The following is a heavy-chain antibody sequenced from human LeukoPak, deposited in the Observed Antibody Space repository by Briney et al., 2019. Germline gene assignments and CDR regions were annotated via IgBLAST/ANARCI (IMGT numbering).Heavy chain of an antibody. CDR1: GGTFSTDA. V-gene: IGHV1-69*06. D-gene: IGHD4-17*01. CDR3: ARDEATVTPYYYYGMDV. Sequence: SVKVSCKASGGTFSTDAINWIRQAPGQGLEWMGGFIPRFGTTFYAQKFQGRVTLVADKSTNAAFMEVSSLTSDDTAVYYCARDEATVTPYYYYGMDVWGQGTTVTVSS. CDR2: FIPRFGTT. J-gene: IGHJ6*02.